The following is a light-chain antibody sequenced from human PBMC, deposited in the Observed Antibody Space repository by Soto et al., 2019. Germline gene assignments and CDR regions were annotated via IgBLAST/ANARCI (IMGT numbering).Light chain of an antibody. V-gene: IGKV3-15*01. CDR3: QQFNNWPPIT. CDR1: QFVSTN. Sequence: VMTQSPATLSVSPGERATLSCRASQFVSTNLAWYQQKPGQAPRLLIYSASTRATGIPARFSGSGSGTEFTLTISSLQSEDSAVYYCQQFNNWPPITFGGGTKVEIK. CDR2: SAS. J-gene: IGKJ4*01.